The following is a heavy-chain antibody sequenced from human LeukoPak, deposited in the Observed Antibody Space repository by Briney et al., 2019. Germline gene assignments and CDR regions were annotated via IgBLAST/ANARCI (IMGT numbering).Heavy chain of an antibody. V-gene: IGHV4-34*01. Sequence: PSETLSLTCAVYGGSFSGYYWSWIRQPPGKGLEWIGEINHSGSTNYNPSLKSRVTISVDTSKNQFSLKLSSVTAADTAVYYCASLRRRYSSLGDAFDIWGQRTMVPVSS. D-gene: IGHD5-18*01. CDR3: ASLRRRYSSLGDAFDI. CDR2: INHSGST. CDR1: GGSFSGYY. J-gene: IGHJ3*02.